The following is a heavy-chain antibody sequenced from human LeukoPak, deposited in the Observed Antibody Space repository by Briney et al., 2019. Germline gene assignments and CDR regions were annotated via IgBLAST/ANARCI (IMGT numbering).Heavy chain of an antibody. J-gene: IGHJ4*02. Sequence: GGSLRLSCAASGYTFSGYDMHWVRQAPGKGLEWVAFIRYDGSNKYYTDSVKGRFTISRDNSNNMLYLEMNSLRAEDTAVYYCAKDRLVDNPVDCWGQGTLVTVSS. CDR3: AKDRLVDNPVDC. V-gene: IGHV3-30*02. CDR2: IRYDGSNK. CDR1: GYTFSGYD. D-gene: IGHD1-14*01.